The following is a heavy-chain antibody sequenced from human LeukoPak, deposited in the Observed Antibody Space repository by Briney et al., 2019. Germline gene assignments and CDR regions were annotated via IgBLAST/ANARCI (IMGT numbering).Heavy chain of an antibody. CDR1: GFALSSHW. Sequence: GGSLRLSCAASGFALSSHWMTWVRQVPGRGPEWVANVNRDGSETYYLDSVKGRFTISRDNAKNSLYLQMNSLRAEDTAVYYCAREILYRYGMDVWGQGTTVTVSS. CDR2: VNRDGSET. J-gene: IGHJ6*02. V-gene: IGHV3-7*03. CDR3: AREILYRYGMDV. D-gene: IGHD2-8*01.